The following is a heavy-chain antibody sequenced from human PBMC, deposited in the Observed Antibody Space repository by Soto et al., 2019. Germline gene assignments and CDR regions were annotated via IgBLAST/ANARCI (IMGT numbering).Heavy chain of an antibody. CDR1: GFTFSSYA. J-gene: IGHJ4*01. D-gene: IGHD3-16*01. V-gene: IGHV3-30-3*01. Sequence: PGGSLRPSCAPSGFTFSSYAMHWVRQAPGKGLELVAVISYDGSNKYYADSVKGRFTISRDNSKNTLYLQINSLTPEYTAAYYCAIELRGGDYWGYGTLVTVSS. CDR3: AIELRGGDY. CDR2: ISYDGSNK.